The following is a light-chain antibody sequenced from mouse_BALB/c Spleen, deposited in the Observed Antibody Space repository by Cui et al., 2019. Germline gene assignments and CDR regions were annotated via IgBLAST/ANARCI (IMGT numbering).Light chain of an antibody. CDR1: SSVSY. V-gene: IGKV4-68*01. Sequence: QIVLTQSPALMSASPGEKVTMTCSASSSVSYMYWYQQKPRSSPKPWIYLTSNLASGVPARFSGSGSGTSYSITISSMEAEDAATYYCQQWSSNPITFGAGTKLELK. CDR3: QQWSSNPIT. CDR2: LTS. J-gene: IGKJ5*01.